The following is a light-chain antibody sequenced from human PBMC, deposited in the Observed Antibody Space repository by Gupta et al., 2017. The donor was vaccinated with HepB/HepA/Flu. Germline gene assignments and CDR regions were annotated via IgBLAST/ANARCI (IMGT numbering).Light chain of an antibody. Sequence: SVLTHPPSVSGAPRQRVTISCTGTNSTSGTGYDVHWYQQLPGTAPKLLVYVNRNRTSGVPDRFFGSKSGTSAALAITGRQAEEEADDYCQSEDSSLSVVFGGGTKLTVL. V-gene: IGLV1-40*01. CDR1: NSTSGTGYD. CDR2: VNR. J-gene: IGLJ2*01. CDR3: QSEDSSLSVV.